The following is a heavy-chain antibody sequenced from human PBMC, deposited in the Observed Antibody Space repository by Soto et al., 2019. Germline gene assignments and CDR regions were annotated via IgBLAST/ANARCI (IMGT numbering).Heavy chain of an antibody. CDR3: ARDHDWAFDN. D-gene: IGHD3-9*01. CDR1: GFTFSSYS. Sequence: EVQLVESGGGLVQPGGSLRLSCAASGFTFSSYSMNWVRQAPGKGLEWVTYIHRSSDGMYYADSVKGRFIISRDNVKNSLYLQMNSLRDEDTAVYYCARDHDWAFDNWGQGTLVTVSS. CDR2: IHRSSDGM. V-gene: IGHV3-48*02. J-gene: IGHJ4*02.